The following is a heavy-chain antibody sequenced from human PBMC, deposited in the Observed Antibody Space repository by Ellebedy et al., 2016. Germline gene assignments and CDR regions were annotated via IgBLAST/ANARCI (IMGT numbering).Heavy chain of an antibody. CDR2: IFSNDEK. CDR1: GFSLNNARMG. Sequence: SGPTLVKPTETLTLTCTVSGFSLNNARMGVSWIRQPPGKALEWLAHIFSNDEKSYSTSLKSRLTISEDTSKSQVVLTMTNMDPVDTATYYCAWIMVRGPGDVWGKGTTVTVSP. V-gene: IGHV2-26*04. J-gene: IGHJ6*04. CDR3: AWIMVRGPGDV. D-gene: IGHD3-10*01.